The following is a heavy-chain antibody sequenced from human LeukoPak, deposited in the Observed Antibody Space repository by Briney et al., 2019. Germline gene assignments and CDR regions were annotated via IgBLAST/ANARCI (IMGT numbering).Heavy chain of an antibody. J-gene: IGHJ5*02. Sequence: GGSLRLSCAASGFTFSSDWMIWVRQAPGKGLEWVANIKPDEGEKYYVDSVKGRFTVSRDNAKNSLYLQMNSLRAEDTAVYYCAKEEDSMFPNWFDPWGQGTLVTVSS. D-gene: IGHD3-10*02. CDR1: GFTFSSDW. CDR2: IKPDEGEK. V-gene: IGHV3-7*01. CDR3: AKEEDSMFPNWFDP.